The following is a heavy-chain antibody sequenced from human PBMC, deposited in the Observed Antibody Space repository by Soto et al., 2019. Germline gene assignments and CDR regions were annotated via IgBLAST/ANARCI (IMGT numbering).Heavy chain of an antibody. Sequence: QVQLVQSGAAVKKPGSSVKVSCQASGGTFSSATLGWVRQSPGQGLEWVGGIIPLFGTASYAQKVQGRVTITAYESTSTVYMELGRLRSDYTAVYVCATELGEKPASRFAAWGKGHLVTVSS. J-gene: IGHJ5*02. CDR2: IIPLFGTA. D-gene: IGHD3-10*01. CDR3: ATELGEKPASRFAA. CDR1: GGTFSSAT. V-gene: IGHV1-69*01.